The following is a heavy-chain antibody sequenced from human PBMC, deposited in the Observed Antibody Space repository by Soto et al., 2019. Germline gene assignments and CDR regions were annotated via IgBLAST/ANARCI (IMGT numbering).Heavy chain of an antibody. CDR2: IDYSGTT. Sequence: SETLSLTCPVSGGSITSYNHYWTWIRQAPGKGLECIGYIDYSGTTNYSPSLQGRVTISVDKSKNQFSLSLTSVTAADTAVYYCARGSRGPRWFAPWGQGTLVPVSS. V-gene: IGHV4-30-4*01. D-gene: IGHD5-12*01. CDR1: GGSITSYNHY. CDR3: ARGSRGPRWFAP. J-gene: IGHJ5*02.